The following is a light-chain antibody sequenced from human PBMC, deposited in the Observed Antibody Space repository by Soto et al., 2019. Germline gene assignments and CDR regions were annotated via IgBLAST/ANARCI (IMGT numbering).Light chain of an antibody. CDR2: GAS. Sequence: IVMTQSPATKSLSLVERATLSCRPSQSVRSDLAWYQQRPGQAPRLLISGASTRATDVPARFSGGGSGTEFTLTISSLQSEDFAIYYCQQYNDWPPITFGQGTRVEI. J-gene: IGKJ5*01. CDR3: QQYNDWPPIT. CDR1: QSVRSD. V-gene: IGKV3-15*01.